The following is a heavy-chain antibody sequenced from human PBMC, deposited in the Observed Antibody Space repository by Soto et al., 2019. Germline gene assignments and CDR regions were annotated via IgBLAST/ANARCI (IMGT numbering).Heavy chain of an antibody. V-gene: IGHV3-30-3*01. Sequence: GSLRLSCAASGFTFSSYAMHWVRQAPGKGLEWVAVISYDGSNKYYADSVKGRFTISRDNSKNTLYLQMNSLRAEDTAVYYCASLGKSYSSSSFDYWGQGTLVTVSS. J-gene: IGHJ4*02. CDR1: GFTFSSYA. D-gene: IGHD6-6*01. CDR3: ASLGKSYSSSSFDY. CDR2: ISYDGSNK.